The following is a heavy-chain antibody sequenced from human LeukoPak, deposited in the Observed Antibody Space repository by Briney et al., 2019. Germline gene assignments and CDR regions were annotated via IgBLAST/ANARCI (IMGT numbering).Heavy chain of an antibody. V-gene: IGHV4-59*01. CDR2: IYYSGST. J-gene: IGHJ4*02. D-gene: IGHD5-24*01. CDR3: ARDKAGYNDY. CDR1: GGSISSYY. Sequence: PSETLSLTCTVSGGSISSYYWSWIRQPPGKGLEWIGYIYYSGSTTYNPSLKSRVSISVDTSKNQFSLRPSSVTAADTAVYYCARDKAGYNDYRGQGTLVTVSS.